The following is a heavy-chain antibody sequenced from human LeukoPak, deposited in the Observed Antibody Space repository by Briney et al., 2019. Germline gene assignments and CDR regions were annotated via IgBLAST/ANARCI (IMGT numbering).Heavy chain of an antibody. CDR1: RFTFSDYS. D-gene: IGHD2/OR15-2a*01. Sequence: PGGSLRLSCAASRFTFSDYSMNWVRQAPGKGLEWVSTISSSGSSIFYAASVKGRFTISRDNARNSLYLQMNSLRAEDTAVYYCARESFRRHMDVWGKGTTVTISS. J-gene: IGHJ6*03. CDR2: ISSSGSSI. CDR3: ARESFRRHMDV. V-gene: IGHV3-21*01.